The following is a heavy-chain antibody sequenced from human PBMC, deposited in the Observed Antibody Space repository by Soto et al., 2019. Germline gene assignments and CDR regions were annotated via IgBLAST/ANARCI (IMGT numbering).Heavy chain of an antibody. CDR2: IKQDGSDT. CDR1: GFTLRNSR. Sequence: PGGPLRLSCAASGFTLRNSRMSWVRQAPGKGLEWVANIKQDGSDTYYVDSVKGRFTISRDNAKNSLYLQMNSLRAEDTAVYYCATDLGTTMDRHWGQGTLVTVSS. CDR3: ATDLGTTMDRH. V-gene: IGHV3-7*04. D-gene: IGHD1-1*01. J-gene: IGHJ4*02.